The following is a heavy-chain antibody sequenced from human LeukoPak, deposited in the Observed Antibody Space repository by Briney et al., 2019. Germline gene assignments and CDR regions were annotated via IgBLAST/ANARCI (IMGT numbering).Heavy chain of an antibody. CDR3: TRTGGATDFDY. J-gene: IGHJ4*02. V-gene: IGHV3-73*01. CDR1: GFTFSGSA. CDR2: IRSKANSYAT. D-gene: IGHD1-26*01. Sequence: GGSLKLSCAASGFTFSGSAMHWVRQASGKGLEWVGRIRSKANSYATAYAASVKGRFTISRDDSKNTAYLQMNSLKTEDTAVYYCTRTGGATDFDYWGQGTLVTVSS.